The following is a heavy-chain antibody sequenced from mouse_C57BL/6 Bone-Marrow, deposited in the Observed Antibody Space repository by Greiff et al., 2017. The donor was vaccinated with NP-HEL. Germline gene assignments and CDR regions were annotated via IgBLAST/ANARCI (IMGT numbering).Heavy chain of an antibody. J-gene: IGHJ2*01. CDR2: INPGSGGT. D-gene: IGHD1-1*01. CDR3: ARKGTTVDY. CDR1: GYAFTNYL. Sequence: VQLQQSGAELVRPGTSVKVSCKASGYAFTNYLIEWVKQRPGQGLEWIGVINPGSGGTNYNVKFKGKATLTADKSSSTAYMQLSSLTSEDSAVYFCARKGTTVDYWGQGTTLTVSS. V-gene: IGHV1-54*01.